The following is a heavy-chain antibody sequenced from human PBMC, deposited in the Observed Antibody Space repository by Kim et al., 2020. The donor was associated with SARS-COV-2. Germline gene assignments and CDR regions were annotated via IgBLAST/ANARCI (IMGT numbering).Heavy chain of an antibody. Sequence: SVKVSCKASGYTFTNYAIHWVRQAPGQGLEWVGWINTHTRDPGYAQGFTGRFVFSLDTSISTAYLQINSLKTVDSAVYYCARDGGTGWSRRVWGQGTTVTVSS. J-gene: IGHJ6*02. V-gene: IGHV7-4-1*02. CDR2: INTHTRDP. D-gene: IGHD6-19*01. CDR1: GYTFTNYA. CDR3: ARDGGTGWSRRV.